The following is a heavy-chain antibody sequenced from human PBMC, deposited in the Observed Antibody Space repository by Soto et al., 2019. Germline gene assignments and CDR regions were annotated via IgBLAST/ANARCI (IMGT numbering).Heavy chain of an antibody. J-gene: IGHJ4*02. CDR3: ARGLYYHNSGYYFRYFDY. D-gene: IGHD3-22*01. V-gene: IGHV1-2*04. CDR1: GYTFTVYY. CDR2: INTNSGGT. Sequence: ASLKVSCKASGYTFTVYYIHWVRQAPGQGLEWMGWINTNSGGTNYAQKFQGWVTMTRDTSISTAYMELSRLRSDDTALYYCARGLYYHNSGYYFRYFDYWGQGTLVTVSS.